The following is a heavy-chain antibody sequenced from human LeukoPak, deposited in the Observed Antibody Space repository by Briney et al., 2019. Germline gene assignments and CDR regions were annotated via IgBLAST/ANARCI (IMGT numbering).Heavy chain of an antibody. Sequence: PGGSLRLSCEASGFTFSSFAMTWVRQAPGKGLEWVSSITGSHGRTYNTDSVKGRFTISRDNSQNTLYLQMNSLRAEDTAVYYCAKQILSSHRLDYWGQGTLVTVSS. CDR1: GFTFSSFA. CDR3: AKQILSSHRLDY. V-gene: IGHV3-23*01. D-gene: IGHD6-13*01. CDR2: ITGSHGRT. J-gene: IGHJ4*02.